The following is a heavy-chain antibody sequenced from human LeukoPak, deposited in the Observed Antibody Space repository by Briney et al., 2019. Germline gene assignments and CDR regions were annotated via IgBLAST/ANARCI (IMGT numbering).Heavy chain of an antibody. J-gene: IGHJ6*02. CDR1: GFTFSSYA. CDR2: ISSSGGST. D-gene: IGHD3-3*01. CDR3: AKDGYDFWSGYYSYGMDV. Sequence: PGGSLRLSCAASGFTFSSYAMSWVRQAPGKGLEWVSAISSSGGSTYYADSVKGRFTISRDNSKNTLYLQMNSLRAEDTAVYYCAKDGYDFWSGYYSYGMDVWGQGTTVTVSS. V-gene: IGHV3-23*01.